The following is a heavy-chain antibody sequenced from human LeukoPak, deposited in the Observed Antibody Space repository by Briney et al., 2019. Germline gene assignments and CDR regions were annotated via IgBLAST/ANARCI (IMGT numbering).Heavy chain of an antibody. CDR1: GGSISSSSYY. CDR2: IYYSGST. D-gene: IGHD6-19*01. CDR3: ARGVRAAGTRYYFDY. V-gene: IGHV4-39*07. Sequence: SETLSLTCTVSGGSISSSSYYWGWIRQPPGKGLEWIGSIYYSGSTYYNPSLKSRVTISVDKSKNQFSLKLSSVTAADTAVYYCARGVRAAGTRYYFDYWGQGTLVTVSS. J-gene: IGHJ4*02.